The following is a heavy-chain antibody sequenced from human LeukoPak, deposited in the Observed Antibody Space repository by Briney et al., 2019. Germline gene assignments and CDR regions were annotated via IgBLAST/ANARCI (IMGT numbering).Heavy chain of an antibody. D-gene: IGHD6-13*01. Sequence: GGSLRLSCAASGFTVSSNYMSWVSQAPGKGLEWVSVIYSGGSTYYADSVKGRFTISRDNSKNTLYLQMNSLRAEDTAVYYCARVPGIAAANDAFDIWGQGTMVTVSS. V-gene: IGHV3-53*01. CDR3: ARVPGIAAANDAFDI. CDR1: GFTVSSNY. J-gene: IGHJ3*02. CDR2: IYSGGST.